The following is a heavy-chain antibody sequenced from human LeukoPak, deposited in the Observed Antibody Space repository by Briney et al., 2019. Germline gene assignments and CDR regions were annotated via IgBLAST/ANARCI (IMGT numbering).Heavy chain of an antibody. D-gene: IGHD1/OR15-1a*01. CDR3: ARGNSHPDY. Sequence: GGSLRLSCAASGFTVSSNYMSWVRQAPGKGLEWVSVIYSGGSTYYADSVKGRFTISRDNARNSLYLHMNSLRAEDTAVYYCARGNSHPDYWGQGTLVTVSS. V-gene: IGHV3-66*01. CDR1: GFTVSSNY. J-gene: IGHJ4*02. CDR2: IYSGGST.